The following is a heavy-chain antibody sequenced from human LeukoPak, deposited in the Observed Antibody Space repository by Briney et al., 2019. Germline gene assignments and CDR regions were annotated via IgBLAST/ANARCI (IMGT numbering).Heavy chain of an antibody. V-gene: IGHV4-4*07. CDR2: FHATGSS. J-gene: IGHJ4*02. CDR1: GGSIDNYY. Sequence: SETLSLTCTVSGGSIDNYYWSWIRQPAGKGLEWIGRFHATGSSSYNPSLKSRVTMSADKSETQLSLKVTSVTAADTAVYYCARDTGSFDLWGPGTLVTVSS. D-gene: IGHD1-26*01. CDR3: ARDTGSFDL.